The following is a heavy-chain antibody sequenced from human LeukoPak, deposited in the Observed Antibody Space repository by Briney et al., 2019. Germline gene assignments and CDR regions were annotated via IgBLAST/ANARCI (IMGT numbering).Heavy chain of an antibody. CDR2: IWYDGSNK. J-gene: IGHJ3*02. CDR1: GFTFSSYD. V-gene: IGHV3-33*01. CDR3: AREASDALDI. Sequence: GGSLRLSCAAPGFTFSSYDMHWVRQAPGKGLEWVALIWYDGSNKNYADSVKGRFTISRDNSKNTLFLQMNSLRAEDTAVYYCAREASDALDIWGQGTMVTVSS.